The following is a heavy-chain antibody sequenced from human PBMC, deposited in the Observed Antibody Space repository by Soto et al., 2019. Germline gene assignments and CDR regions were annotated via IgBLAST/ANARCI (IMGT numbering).Heavy chain of an antibody. CDR1: GFTFSDYA. Sequence: GSLRLACAASGFTFSDYAMTWVRQAPGKGLEWVSSISVSGGSTYYADSVKGRFTISRDNSKNTLYMQMSSLRDEDTAVYSCAKDSLSLLDFGDPWGQGTLVTVSS. CDR2: ISVSGGST. V-gene: IGHV3-23*01. J-gene: IGHJ5*02. D-gene: IGHD3-10*01. CDR3: AKDSLSLLDFGDP.